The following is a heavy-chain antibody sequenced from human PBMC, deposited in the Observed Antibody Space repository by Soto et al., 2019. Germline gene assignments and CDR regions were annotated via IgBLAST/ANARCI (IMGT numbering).Heavy chain of an antibody. CDR2: ISWDGGST. D-gene: IGHD3-22*01. V-gene: IGHV3-43*01. Sequence: HPGGSLRLSCAASGFTFDDYTMHWVRQAPGKGLEWVSLISWDGGSTYYADSVKGRFTISRDNSKNSLYLQMNSLRTEDTALYYCAKEYQYDSSGYYDYWGQGTLVTVSS. CDR3: AKEYQYDSSGYYDY. CDR1: GFTFDDYT. J-gene: IGHJ4*02.